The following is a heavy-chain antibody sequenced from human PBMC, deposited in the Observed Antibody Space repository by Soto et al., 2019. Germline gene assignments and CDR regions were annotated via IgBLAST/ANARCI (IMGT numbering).Heavy chain of an antibody. J-gene: IGHJ5*02. CDR3: ARQEQLVMGTEAWFDP. Sequence: EVQLVQSGAEVKKPGESLRISCKGSGYSFTSYWISWVRQMPGKGLEWMGRIDPSDSYTNYSPSFQGHVTISADKSIRTAYLQWSSLKASDTAMYYCARQEQLVMGTEAWFDPWGQGTLVTVSS. V-gene: IGHV5-10-1*01. CDR2: IDPSDSYT. CDR1: GYSFTSYW. D-gene: IGHD6-13*01.